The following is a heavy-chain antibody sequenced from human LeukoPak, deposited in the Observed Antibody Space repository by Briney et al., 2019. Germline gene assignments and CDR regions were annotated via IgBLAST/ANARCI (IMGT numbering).Heavy chain of an antibody. Sequence: SETLSLTCTVSGGSISSYYWSWIRQSPGKGLEWIGYIYYSGSTKYNPSLKSRVIISVDASKKQFSLKLSSVTAADTAVYYCARLPSDLGYFDYWGQGTLVTVSS. V-gene: IGHV4-59*08. J-gene: IGHJ4*02. D-gene: IGHD3-3*01. CDR1: GGSISSYY. CDR3: ARLPSDLGYFDY. CDR2: IYYSGST.